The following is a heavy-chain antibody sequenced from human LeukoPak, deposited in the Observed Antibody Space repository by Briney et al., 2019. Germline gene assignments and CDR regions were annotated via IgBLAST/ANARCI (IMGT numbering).Heavy chain of an antibody. Sequence: GGSLRLSCAASGFTFSSYWMSWVRQAPGKGLEWVANIKQDGSEKYYVDSVKGRFTISRDNAKNSLYLQMNSLRAEDTAVYYCARGTFEYSSSPDFDYWGQGTLVTVSS. V-gene: IGHV3-7*01. J-gene: IGHJ4*02. CDR3: ARGTFEYSSSPDFDY. D-gene: IGHD6-6*01. CDR1: GFTFSSYW. CDR2: IKQDGSEK.